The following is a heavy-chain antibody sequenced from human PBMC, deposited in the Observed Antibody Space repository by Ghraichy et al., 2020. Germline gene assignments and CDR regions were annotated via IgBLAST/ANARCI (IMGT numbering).Heavy chain of an antibody. CDR1: GGSISSYY. CDR3: ARASESSGWYDY. D-gene: IGHD6-19*01. J-gene: IGHJ4*02. V-gene: IGHV4-59*01. CDR2: IYYSGST. Sequence: SETLSLTCTVSGGSISSYYWSWIRQPPGKGLEWIGYIYYSGSTNYNPSLKSRVTISVDTSKNQFSLKLSSVTAADTAVYYCARASESSGWYDYWGQGTLVTVSS.